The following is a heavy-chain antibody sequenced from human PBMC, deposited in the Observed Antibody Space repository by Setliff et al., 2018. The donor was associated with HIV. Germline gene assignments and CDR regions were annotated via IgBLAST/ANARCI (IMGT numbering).Heavy chain of an antibody. Sequence: SETLSLTCTVSGGSISSDDYYWNWIRQPPGKGLEWIGYITYSGSAYYNPSLKSRVTISIDTSNNQISLRLSSVTAADTAVYYCARDDYGYNGKGFDYWGPGTLVTVSS. D-gene: IGHD4-17*01. J-gene: IGHJ4*02. CDR1: GGSISSDDYY. V-gene: IGHV4-31*03. CDR2: ITYSGSA. CDR3: ARDDYGYNGKGFDY.